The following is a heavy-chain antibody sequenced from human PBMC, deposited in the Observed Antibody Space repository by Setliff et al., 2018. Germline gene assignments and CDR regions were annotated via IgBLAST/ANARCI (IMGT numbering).Heavy chain of an antibody. D-gene: IGHD4-17*01. Sequence: SETLSLTCTVYGASFSDYYWGWIRQPPGKGLEWIAEINHSGSTNYNPSLQSRVSISVDTSKNQLSLKLDSLTAADTAVYFCARLPRTVTHFDYWGQGALVTVSS. CDR1: GASFSDYY. J-gene: IGHJ4*02. CDR2: INHSGST. V-gene: IGHV4-34*01. CDR3: ARLPRTVTHFDY.